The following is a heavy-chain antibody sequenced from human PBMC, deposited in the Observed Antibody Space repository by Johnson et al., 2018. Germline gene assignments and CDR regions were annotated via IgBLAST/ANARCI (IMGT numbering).Heavy chain of an antibody. CDR3: ARVKSYCSSTSCYLNYYYYMDV. CDR2: IGTAADT. D-gene: IGHD2-2*01. V-gene: IGHV3-13*01. CDR1: GFTFSSYD. Sequence: EVQLLESGGGVVQXGRSXRLXCAASGFTFSSYDMHWVRQATGKGLEWVSVIGTAADTYFPGSVKGRFTISRDNAKNSLYLQMNSLRAEDTAVYYCARVKSYCSSTSCYLNYYYYMDVWGKGTTVTVSS. J-gene: IGHJ6*03.